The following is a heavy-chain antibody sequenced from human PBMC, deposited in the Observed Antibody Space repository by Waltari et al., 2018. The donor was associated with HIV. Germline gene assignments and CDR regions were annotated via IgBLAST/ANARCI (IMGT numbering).Heavy chain of an antibody. D-gene: IGHD3-3*01. V-gene: IGHV3-21*01. Sequence: EVQLVESGGGLVKPGGSLRLSCVVSGFTFNTFSMKWVRQAPGKGLEWVSAISSTSSFIYYADSVKGRFTISRENGKNSLYLQINNLRVEDTAVYYCASEDFWSGPHNWGQGTLVTVSS. CDR2: ISSTSSFI. CDR3: ASEDFWSGPHN. J-gene: IGHJ4*02. CDR1: GFTFNTFS.